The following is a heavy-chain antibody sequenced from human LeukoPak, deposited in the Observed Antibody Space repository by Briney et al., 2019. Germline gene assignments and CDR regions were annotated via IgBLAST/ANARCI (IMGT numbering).Heavy chain of an antibody. CDR1: GYTFTGYY. Sequence: SVKVSCKASGYTFTGYYMHWVRQAPGQGLEWMGGIIPIFGTANYAQKFQGRVTITADESTSTAYMELSSLRSEDTAVYYCARPYGDYPFYYYGMDVWGQGTTVTVSS. D-gene: IGHD4-17*01. CDR3: ARPYGDYPFYYYGMDV. J-gene: IGHJ6*02. V-gene: IGHV1-69*13. CDR2: IIPIFGTA.